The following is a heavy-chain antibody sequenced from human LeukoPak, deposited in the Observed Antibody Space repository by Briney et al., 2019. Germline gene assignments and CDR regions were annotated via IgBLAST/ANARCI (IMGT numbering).Heavy chain of an antibody. CDR1: GYTLTGHS. Sequence: ASVKVSCKASGYTLTGHSMHWVRQAPGQGLEWMGWMNPNSGGTKYTRKFQGRVTMTRDTPISTAYMELSSLRSDDTAVYYCARDQGYDSTRLGSYWGQGTLVTVSS. D-gene: IGHD3-22*01. CDR2: MNPNSGGT. J-gene: IGHJ4*02. V-gene: IGHV1-2*02. CDR3: ARDQGYDSTRLGSY.